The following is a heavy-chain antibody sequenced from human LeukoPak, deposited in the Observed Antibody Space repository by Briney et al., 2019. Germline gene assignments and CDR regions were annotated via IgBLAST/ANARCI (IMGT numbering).Heavy chain of an antibody. CDR2: IRFVDSSK. J-gene: IGHJ4*02. Sequence: GSLXXXCAASGFTFSHYEMNWVRQAPGKGLEWISYIRFVDSSKIYADSVKGRFTISRDNSKNTLYLQMNRLRDEDTAVYYCAXXXMTXDYVWGSYPHYWGQGTLVTVSS. V-gene: IGHV3-48*03. D-gene: IGHD3-16*02. CDR1: GFTFSHYE. CDR3: AXXXMTXDYVWGSYPHY.